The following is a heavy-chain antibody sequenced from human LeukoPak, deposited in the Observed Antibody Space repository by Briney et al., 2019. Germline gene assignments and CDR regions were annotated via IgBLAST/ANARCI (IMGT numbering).Heavy chain of an antibody. CDR1: GGSISSSSYY. J-gene: IGHJ4*02. V-gene: IGHV4-39*01. CDR2: IYYTGST. D-gene: IGHD2/OR15-2a*01. CDR3: ARRAVGGSMDS. Sequence: SETLSLTCTVYGGSISSSSYYWDWLRQPPGKGLEWIGYIYYTGSTYNNPSLKSRVAISVDTSNNQFSLRLTSVTAADTAVYYCARRAVGGSMDSWGQGTLVTVSS.